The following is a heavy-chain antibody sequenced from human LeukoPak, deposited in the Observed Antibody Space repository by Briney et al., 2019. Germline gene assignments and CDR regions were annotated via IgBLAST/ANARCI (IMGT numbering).Heavy chain of an antibody. Sequence: GGSLRLSCAASGFTFSSYWMHWVRQAPGKGLVWVSRINSDGSSTSYADPVKGRFTISRDNAKNTLYLQMNSLRAEDTAVYYCARVFVGYCSSTSCWGYYYGMDVWGQGTTVTVSS. CDR1: GFTFSSYW. D-gene: IGHD2-2*01. CDR3: ARVFVGYCSSTSCWGYYYGMDV. CDR2: INSDGSST. V-gene: IGHV3-74*01. J-gene: IGHJ6*02.